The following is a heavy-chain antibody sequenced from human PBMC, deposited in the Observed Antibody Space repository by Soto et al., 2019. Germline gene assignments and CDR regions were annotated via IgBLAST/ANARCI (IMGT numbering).Heavy chain of an antibody. CDR2: INQDGGAR. V-gene: IGHV3-7*01. Sequence: EVQLVESGGGLVQPGGSLRLSCEASGFTFSYHWMSWVRQAPGKGLEWVANINQDGGARFYVDSVKGRFTISRDNAKNSLYLQMSSLRAEDTAVYYCATDIQGTYIYYMDRWGRGTTATVS. J-gene: IGHJ6*03. D-gene: IGHD5-18*01. CDR3: ATDIQGTYIYYMDR. CDR1: GFTFSYHW.